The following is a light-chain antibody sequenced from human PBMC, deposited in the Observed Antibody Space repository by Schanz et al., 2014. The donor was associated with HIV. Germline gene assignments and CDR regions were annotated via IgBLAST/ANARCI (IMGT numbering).Light chain of an antibody. V-gene: IGKV3D-20*02. CDR2: GAS. Sequence: EMVLTQSPATLSVSPGERATLSCRASQSVSNNLAWYHQKPGQAPRLLIYGASSRATGIPDRFSGSGSGTDFTLTISRLEPEDFAVYYCQQRRNWPPITFGQGTRLEIK. J-gene: IGKJ5*01. CDR1: QSVSNN. CDR3: QQRRNWPPIT.